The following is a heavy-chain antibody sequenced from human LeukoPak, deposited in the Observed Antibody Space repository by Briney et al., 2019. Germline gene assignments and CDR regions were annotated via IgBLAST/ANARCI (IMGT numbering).Heavy chain of an antibody. Sequence: ASVEVSCKSSGYTFTSYHLHWVRQAPGQGLEWMGIIDPSGGSTTYAQKFQGRVTMTRDMSTSTVYMELSSLRSEDTALYYCARDHWCSSTSCYGPPAFWGQGTLVTVSS. D-gene: IGHD2-2*01. J-gene: IGHJ4*02. CDR1: GYTFTSYH. CDR3: ARDHWCSSTSCYGPPAF. CDR2: IDPSGGST. V-gene: IGHV1-46*01.